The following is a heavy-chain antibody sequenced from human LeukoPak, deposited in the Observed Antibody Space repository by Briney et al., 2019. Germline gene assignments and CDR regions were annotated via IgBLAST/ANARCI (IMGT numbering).Heavy chain of an antibody. J-gene: IGHJ4*02. Sequence: VASVKVSCKASGGTFSSYAISWVRQAPGQGLEWMGGIIPIFGTANYAQKFQGRVTITADESTSTAYMELSSLRSEDTAVYYCAGDGVRLQFPSRFDYWGQGTLVTVSS. CDR2: IIPIFGTA. CDR3: AGDGVRLQFPSRFDY. D-gene: IGHD5-24*01. CDR1: GGTFSSYA. V-gene: IGHV1-69*13.